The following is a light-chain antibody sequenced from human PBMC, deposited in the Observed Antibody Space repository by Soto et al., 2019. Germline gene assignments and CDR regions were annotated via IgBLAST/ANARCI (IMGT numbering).Light chain of an antibody. CDR3: QQASIFPWT. J-gene: IGKJ1*01. CDR1: QDINTW. Sequence: DIQMTQSPSSVSASVGDRVTITCRASQDINTWLAWYLQIPGKAPKLLIYAASTLQSGVPSRFSGSGSGTDFTLTISSLQPEDFATYYCQQASIFPWTFGQGTKVEIK. V-gene: IGKV1-12*01. CDR2: AAS.